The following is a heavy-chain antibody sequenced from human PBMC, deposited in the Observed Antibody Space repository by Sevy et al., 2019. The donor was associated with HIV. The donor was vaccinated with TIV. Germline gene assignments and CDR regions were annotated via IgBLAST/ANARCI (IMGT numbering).Heavy chain of an antibody. CDR2: ISSSSSYI. V-gene: IGHV3-21*01. Sequence: GGSLRLSCAASGFTFSSYSMNWVRQAPGKGLEWVSSISSSSSYIYYADSVKGRFTISRDNAKNSLYLQMNSLRAEDTAVYYCARDRKQQLVLAFDYWGQGTLVTLSS. D-gene: IGHD6-13*01. CDR3: ARDRKQQLVLAFDY. CDR1: GFTFSSYS. J-gene: IGHJ4*02.